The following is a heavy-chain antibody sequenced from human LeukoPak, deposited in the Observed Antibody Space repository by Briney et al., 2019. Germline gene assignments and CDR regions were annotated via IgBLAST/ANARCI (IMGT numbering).Heavy chain of an antibody. CDR3: ARDQLLWFGESARFDP. V-gene: IGHV3-21*01. Sequence: GGSLRLSCAASGFTFSSYSMNWVRQAPGKGLEWVSSISSSSSYIYYADSVKGRFTISRDNAKNSLYLQMNSLRAEDTAVYYCARDQLLWFGESARFDPWGQGTLVTVPS. J-gene: IGHJ5*02. D-gene: IGHD3-10*01. CDR2: ISSSSSYI. CDR1: GFTFSSYS.